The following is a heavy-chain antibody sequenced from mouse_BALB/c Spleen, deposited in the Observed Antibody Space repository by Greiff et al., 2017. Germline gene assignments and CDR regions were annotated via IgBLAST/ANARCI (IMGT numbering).Heavy chain of an antibody. CDR1: GYTFTSYW. V-gene: IGHV1-55*01. CDR3: ARWDYGSL. J-gene: IGHJ2*01. CDR2: IYPGDGDT. Sequence: QVQLQQPGAELVKPGASVKMSCKASGYTFTSYWINWVKQRPGQGLEWIGQIYPGDGDTNYNGKFKGKATLTADKSSSTAYMQLSSLTSEDSAVYFCARWDYGSLWGQGTTLTVSS. D-gene: IGHD1-2*01.